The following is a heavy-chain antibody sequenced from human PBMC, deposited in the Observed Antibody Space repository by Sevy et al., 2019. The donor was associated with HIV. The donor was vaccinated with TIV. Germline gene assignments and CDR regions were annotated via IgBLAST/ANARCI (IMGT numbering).Heavy chain of an antibody. V-gene: IGHV3-9*01. D-gene: IGHD2-8*01. CDR2: ISWNSASI. J-gene: IGHJ4*01. CDR1: XFTFDDYA. Sequence: GGSLRLSCAASXFTFDDYAMHWVRQAPGKGLEWVSGISWNSASIDYADSVKGRFTISRDNDKNSLYLQMKGQRAEDTALYYCXRDRXDGYCTNGVCFNFDNWGQGTLVTVSS. CDR3: XRDRXDGYCTNGVCFNFDN.